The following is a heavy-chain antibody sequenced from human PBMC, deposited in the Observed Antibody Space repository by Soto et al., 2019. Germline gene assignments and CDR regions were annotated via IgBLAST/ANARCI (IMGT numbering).Heavy chain of an antibody. V-gene: IGHV5-10-1*01. Sequence: PGESLKISCKGSGYDFTKYWISWVRQMPGKGLEWMARIDPSDSYSDYSPSFRGHVTMSIDKSSSTAYLQWSSLKASDTAMYYCARLSYGRYGMDVWGQGTTVTVSS. CDR1: GYDFTKYW. D-gene: IGHD5-18*01. CDR3: ARLSYGRYGMDV. J-gene: IGHJ6*02. CDR2: IDPSDSYS.